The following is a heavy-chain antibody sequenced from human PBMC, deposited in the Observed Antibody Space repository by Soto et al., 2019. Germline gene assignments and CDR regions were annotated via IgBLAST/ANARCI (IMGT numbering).Heavy chain of an antibody. J-gene: IGHJ4*02. CDR2: ISSSSSYI. Sequence: GGSLRLSCAASGFTFSSYSMNWVRQAPGKGLEWVSSISSSSSYIYYADSVKGRFTISRDNAKNSLYLQMNSLRAEDTAVYYCARSVAPPLVYPHWGQGTLVTVSS. CDR1: GFTFSSYS. CDR3: ARSVAPPLVYPH. D-gene: IGHD6-6*01. V-gene: IGHV3-21*01.